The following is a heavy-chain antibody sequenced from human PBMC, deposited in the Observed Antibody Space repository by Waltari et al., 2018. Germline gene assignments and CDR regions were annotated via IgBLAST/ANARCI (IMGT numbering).Heavy chain of an antibody. V-gene: IGHV4-39*01. CDR1: GGSISSSSYY. CDR3: ALIKADSSGYYFDY. CDR2: IYYSGST. J-gene: IGHJ4*02. D-gene: IGHD3-22*01. Sequence: QLQLQESGPGLVKPSETLSLTCTVSGGSISSSSYYWGWLRQPPGKGLEWIGSIYYSGSTYYNPSLKSRVTISVDTSKNQFSLKLSSVTAADTAVYYCALIKADSSGYYFDYWGQGALVTVSS.